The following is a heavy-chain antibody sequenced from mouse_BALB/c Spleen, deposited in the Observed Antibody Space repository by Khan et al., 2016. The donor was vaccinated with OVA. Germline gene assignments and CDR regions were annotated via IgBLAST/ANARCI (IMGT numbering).Heavy chain of an antibody. CDR3: ARDGARYNYAMDY. CDR1: GYSITSDYA. Sequence: QLQESGPGLVKPSQSLSLTCTVTGYSITSDYAWNWIRQFPGNKLEWMGYVNYSGSTNYNPSLKSRISTTRVTSKNQFFLQLNSVTTEDTATYYCARDGARYNYAMDYWGQGTAVTVSS. J-gene: IGHJ4*01. V-gene: IGHV3-2*02. D-gene: IGHD1-1*02. CDR2: VNYSGST.